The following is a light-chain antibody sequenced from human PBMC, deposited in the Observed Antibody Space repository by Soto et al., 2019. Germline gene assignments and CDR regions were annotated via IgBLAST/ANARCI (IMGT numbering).Light chain of an antibody. Sequence: DIVLTQSPGTLSLSPVERATLSCRASQSVSSSYLAWYQQKPGQAPRLLIYGASNRATGIPDRFSGGGTATDFTLTISRLEPEDFAVYYCQQYDDSPLTFGGGTKGGYQ. V-gene: IGKV3-20*01. CDR3: QQYDDSPLT. CDR1: QSVSSSY. CDR2: GAS. J-gene: IGKJ4*01.